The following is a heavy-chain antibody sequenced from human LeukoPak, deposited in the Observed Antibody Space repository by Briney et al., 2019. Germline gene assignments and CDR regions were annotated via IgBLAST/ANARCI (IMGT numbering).Heavy chain of an antibody. V-gene: IGHV4-34*01. CDR2: INHSGST. J-gene: IGHJ4*02. CDR1: GGSFSGYY. Sequence: SETLSLTCAVYGGSFSGYYWSWIRQPPGKGLEWLGEINHSGSTNYNPSLKSRATISVDTSKSQFSLKLNSMTAADTAVYYCARGEGARDGYNYEGPFYFDYWGQGTLVTVSS. CDR3: ARGEGARDGYNYEGPFYFDY. D-gene: IGHD5-24*01.